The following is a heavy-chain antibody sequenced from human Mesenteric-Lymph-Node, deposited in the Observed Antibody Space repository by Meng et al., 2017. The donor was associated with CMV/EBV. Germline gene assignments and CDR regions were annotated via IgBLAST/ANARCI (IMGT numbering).Heavy chain of an antibody. D-gene: IGHD2-2*01. CDR2: IKQDGGEK. J-gene: IGHJ6*02. Sequence: GGSLRLSCAASGFTFSSYDLHWVRQAPGKGLEWVANIKQDGGEKYYVDSVKGRFTISRDNAKNSLYLQMNSLRAEDTAVYYCARDIVVVPAAPGGWHYYYYGMDVWGQGTTVTVSS. CDR1: GFTFSSYD. CDR3: ARDIVVVPAAPGGWHYYYYGMDV. V-gene: IGHV3-7*01.